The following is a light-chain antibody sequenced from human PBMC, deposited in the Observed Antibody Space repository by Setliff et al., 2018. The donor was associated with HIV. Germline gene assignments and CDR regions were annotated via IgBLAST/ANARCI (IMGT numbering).Light chain of an antibody. CDR2: DVD. CDR3: CSHAGTSFV. CDR1: SSDVGDYSY. V-gene: IGLV2-11*01. J-gene: IGLJ1*01. Sequence: QSVLTQPRSVSGPPGQSVTISCTGSSSDVGDYSYVSWYQQHPGKAPKVIIYDVDKRPSGVPERFSASRSGTTASLTISGLQADGEADYYCCSHAGTSFVFGIGTKVTVL.